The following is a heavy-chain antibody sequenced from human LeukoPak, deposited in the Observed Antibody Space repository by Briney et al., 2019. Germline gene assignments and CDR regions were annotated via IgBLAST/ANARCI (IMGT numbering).Heavy chain of an antibody. CDR3: ARVYSSGSRAFQH. V-gene: IGHV4-34*01. J-gene: IGHJ1*01. Sequence: SETLSLTCAVYGGSFSGYFWTWIRQPPGKGLEWIGEINHSGSTNYNPFLKSRVTISLDSSKNQFSLKLSSVTAADTAVYYCARVYSSGSRAFQHWGQGTLVTVSS. CDR2: INHSGST. D-gene: IGHD6-19*01. CDR1: GGSFSGYF.